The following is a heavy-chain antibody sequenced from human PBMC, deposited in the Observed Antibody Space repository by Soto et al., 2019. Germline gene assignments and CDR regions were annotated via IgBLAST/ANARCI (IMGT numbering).Heavy chain of an antibody. V-gene: IGHV1-18*01. CDR1: GYTFSTYG. D-gene: IGHD3-3*01. Sequence: QVQLVQSATEVKKAGASVKVSCKASGYTFSTYGITWVRQAPGQGLEWMGWISASNGDTYYAEKFRDRVTLTTDTSTSTACMELRSLTSGDTAVFYCARVAVDLEWSTSPFDYWGQGTLVTVSS. CDR3: ARVAVDLEWSTSPFDY. CDR2: ISASNGDT. J-gene: IGHJ4*02.